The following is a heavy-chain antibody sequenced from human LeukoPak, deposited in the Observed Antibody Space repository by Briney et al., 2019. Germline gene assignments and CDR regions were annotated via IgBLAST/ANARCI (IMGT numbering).Heavy chain of an antibody. Sequence: PGGSLRLSCAASGFTFSSYGMHWVRQAPGKGLEWVAVISYDGSNKYYADSVKGRFTISRDNSKNTLYLQMNSLRAEDTAVYYRARGYSGSYKLGYWGQGTLVTVSS. CDR1: GFTFSSYG. J-gene: IGHJ4*02. CDR2: ISYDGSNK. V-gene: IGHV3-30*03. D-gene: IGHD1-26*01. CDR3: ARGYSGSYKLGY.